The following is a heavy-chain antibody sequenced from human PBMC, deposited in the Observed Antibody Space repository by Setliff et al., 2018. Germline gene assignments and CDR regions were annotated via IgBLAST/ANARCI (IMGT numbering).Heavy chain of an antibody. CDR1: GYTFTDFG. CDR3: ARINFYVSSGYYYASDN. CDR2: ISPYTGNT. V-gene: IGHV1-18*01. J-gene: IGHJ4*02. Sequence: ASVKVSCKASGYTFTDFGINWVRQAPGQGLEWMGWISPYTGNTYSAQRFQGRVTMTTDTSTSAAYMELRSLRSDDTAVYYCARINFYVSSGYYYASDNWGQGTLVTVSS. D-gene: IGHD3-22*01.